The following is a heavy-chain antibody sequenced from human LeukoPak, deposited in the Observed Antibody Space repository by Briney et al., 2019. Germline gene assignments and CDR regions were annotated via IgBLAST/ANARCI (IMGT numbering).Heavy chain of an antibody. Sequence: SETLSLTCTVSGGSISSYYWSWIRQPPGKGLEWIGYIYYSGSTNYNPSLKSRVTISVDTSKNRFSLKLSSVTAADTAVYYCARDHYYYGSGSSLGGFDPWGQGTLVTVSS. CDR2: IYYSGST. CDR3: ARDHYYYGSGSSLGGFDP. D-gene: IGHD3-10*01. CDR1: GGSISSYY. J-gene: IGHJ5*02. V-gene: IGHV4-59*01.